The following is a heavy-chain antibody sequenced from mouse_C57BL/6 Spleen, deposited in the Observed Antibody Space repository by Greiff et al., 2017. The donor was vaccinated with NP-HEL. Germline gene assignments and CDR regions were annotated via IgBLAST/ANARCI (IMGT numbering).Heavy chain of an antibody. CDR2: IHPTSGST. CDR3: ARYYGSSSSWYFDV. D-gene: IGHD1-1*01. V-gene: IGHV1-64*01. J-gene: IGHJ1*03. Sequence: QVQLQQPGAELVKPGASVKLSCKASGYTFTSYWMHWVKQRPGQGLEWIGMIHPTSGSTNYNEKFKSKATLTVDKSSSTAYMQLSSLTSEDSAVYYCARYYGSSSSWYFDVWGTGTTVTVSS. CDR1: GYTFTSYW.